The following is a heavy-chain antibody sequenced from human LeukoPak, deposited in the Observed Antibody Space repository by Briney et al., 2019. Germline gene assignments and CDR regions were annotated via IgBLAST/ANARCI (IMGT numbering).Heavy chain of an antibody. D-gene: IGHD3-9*01. J-gene: IGHJ4*02. CDR3: ASGDILTGYFDY. CDR1: GFTFSSYG. V-gene: IGHV3-33*01. CDR2: IWYDGSNK. Sequence: PGGSLRLSCAASGFTFSSYGMHWVRQAPGKGLEWVAVIWYDGSNKYYADSVKGRFTISRDSSKNTLYLQMNSLRAEDTAVYYCASGDILTGYFDYWGQGTLVTVSS.